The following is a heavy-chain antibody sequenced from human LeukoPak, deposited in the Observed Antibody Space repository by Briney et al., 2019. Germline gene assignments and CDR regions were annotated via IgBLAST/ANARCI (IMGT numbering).Heavy chain of an antibody. J-gene: IGHJ4*02. V-gene: IGHV4-4*07. CDR3: ARGEHSVDS. CDR2: IYSSGYT. CDR1: GGGIRSHY. D-gene: IGHD1/OR15-1a*01. Sequence: TQSLTCTVSGGGIRSHYWHWLRQPAGKGLEGIGRIYSSGYTHDNPFLKSRITMSVDMSKNQFSLRLNSVTAADTAVYYCARGEHSVDSWGQGMLVTVSS.